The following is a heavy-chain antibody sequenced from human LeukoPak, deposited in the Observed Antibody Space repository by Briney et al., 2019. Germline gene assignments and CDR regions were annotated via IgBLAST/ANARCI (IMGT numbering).Heavy chain of an antibody. CDR2: ISSGSSTI. V-gene: IGHV3-48*01. D-gene: IGHD6-19*01. CDR3: ARDAIAVAGPFDY. CDR1: GFTFSSYS. Sequence: PGGSLRLSCAASGFTFSSYSMNWVRQVPGKGLGWVSYISSGSSTISYADSVKGRFTISRDNSKNTLYLQMNSLRAEDTAVYYCARDAIAVAGPFDYWGQGTLVTVSS. J-gene: IGHJ4*02.